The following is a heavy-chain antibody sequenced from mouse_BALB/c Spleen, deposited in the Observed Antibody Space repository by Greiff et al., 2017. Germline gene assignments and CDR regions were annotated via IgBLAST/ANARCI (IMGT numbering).Heavy chain of an antibody. D-gene: IGHD1-1*01. CDR1: GFSLTGYG. V-gene: IGHV2-6-7*01. CDR2: IWGDGST. Sequence: VQGVESGPGLVAPSQSLSITCTVSGFSLTGYGVNWVRQPPGKGLEWLGMIWGDGSTDYNSALKSRLSISKDNSKSQVFLKMNSLQTDDTARYYCARDKDYYGSSPLAYWGQGTLVTVS. J-gene: IGHJ3*01. CDR3: ARDKDYYGSSPLAY.